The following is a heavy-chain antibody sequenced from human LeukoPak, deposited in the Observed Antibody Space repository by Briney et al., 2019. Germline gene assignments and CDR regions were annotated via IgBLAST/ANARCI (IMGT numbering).Heavy chain of an antibody. J-gene: IGHJ6*03. V-gene: IGHV3-48*04. Sequence: GGSLRLSCAASGFTFSSYSMNWVRQAPGKGLEWVSYISSSSSTIYYADSVKGRFTISRDNAKNSLYLQMNSLRAEDTAVYYCARVFGRIVGLPAYYYMDVWGKGTTVTISS. CDR2: ISSSSSTI. CDR1: GFTFSSYS. CDR3: ARVFGRIVGLPAYYYMDV. D-gene: IGHD1-26*01.